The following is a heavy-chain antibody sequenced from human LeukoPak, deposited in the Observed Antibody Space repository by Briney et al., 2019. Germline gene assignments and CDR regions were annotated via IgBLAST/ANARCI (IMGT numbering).Heavy chain of an antibody. V-gene: IGHV4-59*12. CDR1: GASLSSSY. CDR3: ARDSVYATNWYDP. Sequence: SETLSLTCTVSGASLSSSYWNWIRQSPGEGLEWIEYISHTGSTNYNPSLKSRVTMSVDMSKNHFSLKLTSVTAADTAVYYCARDSVYATNWYDPWGQGILVTVSP. J-gene: IGHJ5*02. D-gene: IGHD5/OR15-5a*01. CDR2: ISHTGST.